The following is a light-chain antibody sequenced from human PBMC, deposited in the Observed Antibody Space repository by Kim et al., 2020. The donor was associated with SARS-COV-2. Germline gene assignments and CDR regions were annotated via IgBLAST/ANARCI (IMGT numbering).Light chain of an antibody. CDR2: DAS. J-gene: IGKJ2*01. CDR1: QSVSSY. Sequence: EIVLTQSPATLSLSPGERATLSCRASQSVSSYLAWYQQKPGQAPRLLIYDASNRATGIPARFSGSGSGTVFTLTINGLQPEDFATYSCQQSYSHPPTFGQGTKLEI. V-gene: IGKV3-11*01. CDR3: QQSYSHPPT.